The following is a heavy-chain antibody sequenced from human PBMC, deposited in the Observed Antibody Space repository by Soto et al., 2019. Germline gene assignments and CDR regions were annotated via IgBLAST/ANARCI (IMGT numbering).Heavy chain of an antibody. Sequence: GGSLSLSCAASGFTFSSYWMHWFRQAPGKGLVWVSRINSDGSSTSYADSVKGRFTISRDNAKNTLYLQMNSLRAEDTAVYYCARDLRYYYDSSGYLPDYWGQGTLVTVSS. CDR1: GFTFSSYW. V-gene: IGHV3-74*01. CDR3: ARDLRYYYDSSGYLPDY. CDR2: INSDGSST. D-gene: IGHD3-22*01. J-gene: IGHJ4*02.